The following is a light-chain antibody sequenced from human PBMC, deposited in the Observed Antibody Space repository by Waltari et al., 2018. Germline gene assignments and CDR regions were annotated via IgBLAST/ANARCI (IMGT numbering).Light chain of an antibody. V-gene: IGLV2-14*03. CDR3: SSFTTSSTLV. Sequence: QSALTQPASVSGSPGQSVTVSCIGSKTNIGANAYVSWYQHHPGKPPKLLIYVVNNRPSGVSDRFSGSKSGNTASLTISGLQPDDEADYYCSSFTTSSTLVFGGGTKVTVL. J-gene: IGLJ2*01. CDR2: VVN. CDR1: KTNIGANAY.